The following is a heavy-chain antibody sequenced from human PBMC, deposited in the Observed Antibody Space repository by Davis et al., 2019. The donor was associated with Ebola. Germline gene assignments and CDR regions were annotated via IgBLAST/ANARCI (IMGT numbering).Heavy chain of an antibody. D-gene: IGHD6-13*01. CDR3: ARALGSSWYKGFDY. V-gene: IGHV3-53*01. Sequence: GESLKISCAASGFTVSSNYMSWVRQAPGKGLEWVSVIYSGGSTYYADSVKGRFTISRDNSKNTLYLQMNSLRAEDTAVYYCARALGSSWYKGFDYWGQGTLVTVSS. J-gene: IGHJ4*02. CDR1: GFTVSSNY. CDR2: IYSGGST.